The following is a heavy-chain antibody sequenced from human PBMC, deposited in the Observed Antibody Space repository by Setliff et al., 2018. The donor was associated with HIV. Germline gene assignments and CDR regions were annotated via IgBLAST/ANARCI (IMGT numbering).Heavy chain of an antibody. J-gene: IGHJ4*02. CDR1: DASISNYH. D-gene: IGHD6-6*01. CDR3: ARHVGYSSSSLDY. CDR2: IYYSGGT. Sequence: SETLSLTCTVSDASISNYHWSWIRQPPGKGLEWIGYIYYSGGTKCNPSLRSRLTISLDSPTNQFSVTLSSVTAADTAVYYCARHVGYSSSSLDYWGQGTLVTVSS. V-gene: IGHV4-59*08.